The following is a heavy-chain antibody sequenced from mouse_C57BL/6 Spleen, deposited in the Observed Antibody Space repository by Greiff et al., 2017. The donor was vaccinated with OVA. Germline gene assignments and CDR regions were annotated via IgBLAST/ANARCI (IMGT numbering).Heavy chain of an antibody. CDR3: SRGYCSPMDY. D-gene: IGHD2-14*01. CDR1: GYTFTSYW. J-gene: IGHJ4*01. Sequence: VQLQQSGAELVKPGASVKLSCKASGYTFTSYWMQWVKQRPGKGLEWIGEIDPSDSYTNYNQKVKGKATLTVDTASSPVYMQLCSLTSGDSAVYYCSRGYCSPMDYWGQGTSVTVSS. CDR2: IDPSDSYT. V-gene: IGHV1-50*01.